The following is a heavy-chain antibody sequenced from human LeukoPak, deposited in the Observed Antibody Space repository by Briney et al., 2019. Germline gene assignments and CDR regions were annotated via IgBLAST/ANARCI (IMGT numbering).Heavy chain of an antibody. CDR3: ARDPAASSGWVTDY. V-gene: IGHV3-7*01. J-gene: IGHJ4*02. CDR1: GFTFSSYW. Sequence: PGGALRLSCAASGFTFSSYWMSWVRQAPGKGLEWVANMKQDGSEKDYVDSVKGRFTISRDNAKNSLYLQMKSLRAEDTAVYYCARDPAASSGWVTDYWGQGTLVTVSS. CDR2: MKQDGSEK. D-gene: IGHD6-19*01.